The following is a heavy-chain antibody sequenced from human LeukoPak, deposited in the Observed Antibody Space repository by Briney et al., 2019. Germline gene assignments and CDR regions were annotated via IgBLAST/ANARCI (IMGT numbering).Heavy chain of an antibody. Sequence: GRSLRLSCAASGFTFSSYGMHWVRQAPGKGLEWVAVTWYDGTNKYFADSVRGRFSISRDTSKNTMYRQMNSLRAEDTAVYYCARDLSPVVRASPMGYWGQGTLVTVSS. V-gene: IGHV3-33*08. CDR3: ARDLSPVVRASPMGY. J-gene: IGHJ4*02. D-gene: IGHD3-10*01. CDR2: TWYDGTNK. CDR1: GFTFSSYG.